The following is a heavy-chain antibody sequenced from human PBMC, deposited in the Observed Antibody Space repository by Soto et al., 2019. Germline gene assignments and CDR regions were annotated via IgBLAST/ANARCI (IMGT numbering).Heavy chain of an antibody. J-gene: IGHJ6*02. D-gene: IGHD2-2*03. Sequence: TSETLSLTCAVSGGSISSGGYSWTWIRQPPGGGLEWIGYISHGGSTYYNPSLKSRVTISVDRSKNRFSLKLNSVTAADTAVYYCARINGYCTTTSCYGMDVWGQGTTVTVSS. CDR2: ISHGGST. CDR1: GGSISSGGYS. V-gene: IGHV4-30-2*01. CDR3: ARINGYCTTTSCYGMDV.